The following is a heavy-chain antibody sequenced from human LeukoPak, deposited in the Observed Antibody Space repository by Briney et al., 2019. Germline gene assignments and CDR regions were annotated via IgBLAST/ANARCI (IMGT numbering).Heavy chain of an antibody. J-gene: IGHJ4*02. CDR2: IYPGDSDT. V-gene: IGHV5-51*01. CDR1: GYSFTSYW. CDR3: AKIDRQYCSRSSCYALDY. D-gene: IGHD2-2*01. Sequence: GESLKISCKCSGYSFTSYWIGWVRQMPGKGPEWMGIIYPGDSDTRYSPSFQGQVHISVDKSISTAYLQWSSLKASDTAIYYCAKIDRQYCSRSSCYALDYWGQGTQVTVSS.